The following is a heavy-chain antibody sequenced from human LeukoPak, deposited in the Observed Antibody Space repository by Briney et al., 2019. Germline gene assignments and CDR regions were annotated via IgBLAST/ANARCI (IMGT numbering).Heavy chain of an antibody. Sequence: PGRSLRLSCAASGFTFSAFNMHWVRQAPGKGLEWVAIISHHGDTAHYADSLKGRFTISRDNSKNTVDLQMNSLRVEDTAIYYCARDFSWAFDYWGRGTLVTASS. CDR2: ISHHGDTA. CDR1: GFTFSAFN. D-gene: IGHD3-16*01. J-gene: IGHJ4*02. V-gene: IGHV3-30-3*01. CDR3: ARDFSWAFDY.